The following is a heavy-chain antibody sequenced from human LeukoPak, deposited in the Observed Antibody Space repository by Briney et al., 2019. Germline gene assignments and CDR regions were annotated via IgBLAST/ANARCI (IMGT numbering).Heavy chain of an antibody. CDR2: IWYDGSNK. CDR3: ARGSWYWEYFDY. V-gene: IGHV3-33*01. Sequence: PGGSLRLSCAASGFTFSSYGVHWVRQAPGKGLEWVAVIWYDGSNKYYADSVKGRFTISRDNSKNTLYLQMNSLRAEDTAVYYCARGSWYWEYFDYWGQGTLVTVSS. CDR1: GFTFSSYG. D-gene: IGHD6-13*01. J-gene: IGHJ4*02.